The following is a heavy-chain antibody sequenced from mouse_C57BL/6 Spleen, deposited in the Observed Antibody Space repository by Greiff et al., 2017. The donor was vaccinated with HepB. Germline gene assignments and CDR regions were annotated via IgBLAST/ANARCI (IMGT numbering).Heavy chain of an antibody. CDR3: ARGGSGYSYFDY. D-gene: IGHD3-2*02. V-gene: IGHV1-55*01. Sequence: QVQLKQPGAELVKPGASVKMSCKASGYTFTSYWITWVKQRPGQGLEWIGDIYPGSGSTNYNEKFKSKATLTVDTSSSTAYMQLSSLTSEDSAVYYCARGGSGYSYFDYWGQGTTLTVSS. J-gene: IGHJ2*01. CDR1: GYTFTSYW. CDR2: IYPGSGST.